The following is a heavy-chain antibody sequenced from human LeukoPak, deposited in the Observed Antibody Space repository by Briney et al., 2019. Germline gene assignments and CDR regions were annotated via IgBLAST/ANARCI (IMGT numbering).Heavy chain of an antibody. V-gene: IGHV3-23*01. CDR3: AESDCGGDGCKLLNY. CDR2: VSDSGDAT. CDR1: GFTFRSYA. D-gene: IGHD2-21*01. Sequence: GGSLRLSCAASGFTFRSYAMSWVRQPPGKGLEWVSAVSDSGDATRYADSVKGRFTISRDNSKDTLYLQMNSLRAEDTAVYFCAESDCGGDGCKLLNYWGQGILVTVSS. J-gene: IGHJ4*02.